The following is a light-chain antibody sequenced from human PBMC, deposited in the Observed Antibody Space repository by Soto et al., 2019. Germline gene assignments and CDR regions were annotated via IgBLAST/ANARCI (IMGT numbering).Light chain of an antibody. Sequence: IVLTQSPGTLSLSPGERATLSCRASQSVASSALAWYQQKPGQAPRLLMYSASKRATGIPDRFSGSGSGSDFTLTISRLEPEDFAVYYCQQYGSSPPMYTFGQGTKLEIK. CDR3: QQYGSSPPMYT. J-gene: IGKJ2*01. CDR1: QSVASSA. V-gene: IGKV3-20*01. CDR2: SAS.